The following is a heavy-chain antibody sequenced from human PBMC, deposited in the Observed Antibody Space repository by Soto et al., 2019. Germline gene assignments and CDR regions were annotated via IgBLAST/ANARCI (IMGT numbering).Heavy chain of an antibody. Sequence: ASETLSLTCTVSGGSISSSSYYWGWIRQPPGKGLEWIGSIYYSGSTYYNPSLKSRVTISVDTSKNQFSLKLSSVTAADTAVYYCARHDYGDYPTTAEYFQHWGQGTLVTVSS. CDR3: ARHDYGDYPTTAEYFQH. V-gene: IGHV4-39*01. CDR1: GGSISSSSYY. D-gene: IGHD4-17*01. J-gene: IGHJ1*01. CDR2: IYYSGST.